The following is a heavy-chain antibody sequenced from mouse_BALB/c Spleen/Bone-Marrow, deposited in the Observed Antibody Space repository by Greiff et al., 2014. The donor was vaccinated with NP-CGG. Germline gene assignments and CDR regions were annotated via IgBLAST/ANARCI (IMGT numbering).Heavy chain of an antibody. J-gene: IGHJ2*01. CDR1: GYTFNSYW. CDR3: ARGGLHYFDY. V-gene: IGHV1S41*01. CDR2: IAPGNGSS. D-gene: IGHD3-3*01. Sequence: DLVKPGASVKLSCKASGYTFNSYWINWVKQRPGQGLEWIGSIAPGNGSSYYNAMFKGKATLTVDTSSNTAYIQLSSLSSEDSAVYCYARGGLHYFDYWGQGTTLTVSS.